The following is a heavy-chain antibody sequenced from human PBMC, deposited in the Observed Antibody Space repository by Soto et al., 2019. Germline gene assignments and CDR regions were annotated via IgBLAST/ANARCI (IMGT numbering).Heavy chain of an antibody. CDR2: ISYDGSNK. Sequence: QVQLVESGGGVVQPGRSLRLSCAASGFTFSSYGMHWVRQAPGKGLEWVAVISYDGSNKYYADSVKGRFTISRDNSKNTLYLQMNSLRAEDTAVYYCAKDKAGYCSSTSCYDAFDIWGQVTMVTVSS. CDR1: GFTFSSYG. J-gene: IGHJ3*02. V-gene: IGHV3-30*18. CDR3: AKDKAGYCSSTSCYDAFDI. D-gene: IGHD2-2*01.